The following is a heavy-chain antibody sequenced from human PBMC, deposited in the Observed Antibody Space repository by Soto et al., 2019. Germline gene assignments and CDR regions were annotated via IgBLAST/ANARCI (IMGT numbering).Heavy chain of an antibody. CDR3: PRRRGGDFDS. Sequence: SLSLTCAVCGGSISSGGYSWSWIRQPPGKGLEWIGYIFHIGSTYYNPSLKSRVTISINKSDNHFSLKLSSVTAADTAIYYCPRRRGGDFDSWGQGILVTVSS. J-gene: IGHJ4*02. CDR2: IFHIGST. D-gene: IGHD6-25*01. V-gene: IGHV4-30-2*01. CDR1: GGSISSGGYS.